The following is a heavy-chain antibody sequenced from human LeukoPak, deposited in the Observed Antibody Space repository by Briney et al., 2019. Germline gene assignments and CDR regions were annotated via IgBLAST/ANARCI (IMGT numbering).Heavy chain of an antibody. D-gene: IGHD3-22*01. CDR2: TYYSGST. V-gene: IGHV4-30-4*01. CDR3: ARPYYYERRIDP. J-gene: IGHJ5*02. CDR1: GVSISSGDYY. Sequence: PSQTLSLTCTVSGVSISSGDYYWSWIRQPPGKGLEWIGYTYYSGSTYFNPSLKSRVTISVDTSKNQFSLKLSSVTAANTAVYYCARPYYYERRIDPWGQEPGSPSPQ.